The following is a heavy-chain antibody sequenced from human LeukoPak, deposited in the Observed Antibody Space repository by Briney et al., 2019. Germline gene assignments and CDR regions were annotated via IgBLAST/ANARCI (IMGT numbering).Heavy chain of an antibody. J-gene: IGHJ4*02. V-gene: IGHV1-46*01. CDR2: INPSGGST. CDR3: ARDPYYYDSSGYYIGLLDY. D-gene: IGHD3-22*01. CDR1: GGTFSSYA. Sequence: ASVKVSCKASGGTFSSYAISWVRQAPGQGLEWMGIINPSGGSTSYAQKFQGRVTMTRDTSTSTVYMELSSLRSEDTAVYYCARDPYYYDSSGYYIGLLDYWGQGTLVTVSS.